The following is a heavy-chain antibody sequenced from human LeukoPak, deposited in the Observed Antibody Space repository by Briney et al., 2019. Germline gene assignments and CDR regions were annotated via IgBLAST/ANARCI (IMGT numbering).Heavy chain of an antibody. CDR3: AKEVGYIPLDDAFDI. V-gene: IGHV3-23*01. J-gene: IGHJ3*02. D-gene: IGHD2-8*02. CDR2: ISGSGGSA. CDR1: GFTFSSYG. Sequence: GGSLRLSCAASGFTFSSYGMHWVRQAPGKGLEWVSAISGSGGSAYYADSVKGRFTISRDNSKNTLYLQMNSLRAEDTAVYYCAKEVGYIPLDDAFDIWGQGTMVTVSS.